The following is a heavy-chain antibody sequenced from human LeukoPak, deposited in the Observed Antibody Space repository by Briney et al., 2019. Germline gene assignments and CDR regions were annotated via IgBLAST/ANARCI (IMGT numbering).Heavy chain of an antibody. CDR1: GFTFSSYA. CDR2: ISYGGSNK. V-gene: IGHV3-30*01. J-gene: IGHJ6*03. Sequence: GGSLRLSCAASGFTFSSYAMHWVRQAPGKGLEWVAVISYGGSNKYYADSVKGRFTISRDNSKNTLYLQMNSLRAEDTAVYYCARDESDILVVVAVVYYYYMDVWGKGTTVTVSS. D-gene: IGHD2-15*01. CDR3: ARDESDILVVVAVVYYYYMDV.